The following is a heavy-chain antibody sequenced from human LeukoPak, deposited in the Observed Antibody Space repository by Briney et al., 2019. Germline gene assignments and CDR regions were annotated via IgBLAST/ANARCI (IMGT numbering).Heavy chain of an antibody. J-gene: IGHJ4*02. V-gene: IGHV3-23*01. CDR1: GFTVSSNY. D-gene: IGHD2-2*02. CDR3: AKNIVVVPAAIPDY. CDR2: ISGSGGST. Sequence: GGSLRLSCAASGFTVSSNYMSWVRQAPGKGLEWVSAISGSGGSTYYADSVKGRFTISRDNSKNTLYLQMNSLRAEDTAVYYCAKNIVVVPAAIPDYWGQGTLVTVSS.